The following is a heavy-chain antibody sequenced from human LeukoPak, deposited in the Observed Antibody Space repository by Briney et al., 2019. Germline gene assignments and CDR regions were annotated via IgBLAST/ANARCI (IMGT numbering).Heavy chain of an antibody. CDR3: ARAADCSSTSCYTHWDY. J-gene: IGHJ4*02. Sequence: ASVKVSRKASGYTFTSYAKHLVRQAPGPRLEGMGWIKAGNGNAKYSQKFQGRVTITRDTSASTAYMELSSLRSEDTAVYYCARAADCSSTSCYTHWDYWGQGTLVTVSS. CDR2: IKAGNGNA. CDR1: GYTFTSYA. D-gene: IGHD2-2*02. V-gene: IGHV1-3*01.